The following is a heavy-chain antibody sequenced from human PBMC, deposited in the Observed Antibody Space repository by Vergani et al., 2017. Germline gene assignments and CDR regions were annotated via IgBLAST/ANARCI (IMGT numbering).Heavy chain of an antibody. CDR1: GYTFTDYY. J-gene: IGHJ6*02. CDR2: VDPEDGET. CDR3: VYGSESYYEAYYHGMDV. Sequence: EVQLVQSGAEVKKPGATVKISCKVSGYTFTDYYMHWVQQAPGKGPEWMGLVDPEDGETIYAEKFQGRVTITEDTSTDTAYMELSSLRSEDTAVYYCVYGSESYYEAYYHGMDVWGQGTTVTVSS. V-gene: IGHV1-69-2*01. D-gene: IGHD3-10*01.